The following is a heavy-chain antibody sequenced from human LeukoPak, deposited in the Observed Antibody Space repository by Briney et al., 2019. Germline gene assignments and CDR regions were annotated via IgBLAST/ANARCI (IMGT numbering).Heavy chain of an antibody. CDR2: IYYTGST. CDR1: GGSISSTSYY. D-gene: IGHD1-26*01. V-gene: IGHV4-39*01. Sequence: PSETLSLTCTVSGGSISSTSYYWGWIRQPPGKGLEWIGSIYYTGSTYYNPSLKSRVTISVDTSKNQFSLKLTSVTPADTAVFYCARVSGNYLADIRYWGQGILVTVSS. J-gene: IGHJ4*02. CDR3: ARVSGNYLADIRY.